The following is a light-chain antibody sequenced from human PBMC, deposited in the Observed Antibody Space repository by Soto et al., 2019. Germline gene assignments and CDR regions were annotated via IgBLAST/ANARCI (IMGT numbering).Light chain of an antibody. V-gene: IGLV2-14*01. CDR3: TSYTSSRTLV. CDR1: SSDVGYYNF. Sequence: QSVLTQPASVSGSPGQSITISCTGTSSDVGYYNFVSWYQHHPGKAPKLMIYEVSHRPSGVSNRFSGAKSGNTASLTISGLQAEDEADYHCTSYTSSRTLVFGGGTKLTVL. CDR2: EVS. J-gene: IGLJ2*01.